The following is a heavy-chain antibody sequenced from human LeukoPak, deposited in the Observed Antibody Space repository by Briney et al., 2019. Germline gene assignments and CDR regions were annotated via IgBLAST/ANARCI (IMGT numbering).Heavy chain of an antibody. CDR2: IYTTGST. Sequence: SETLSLTCTVSGGSISSGSYYWSWIRQPAGKGLEWIGRIYTTGSTDYNPSLKSRVTMSVDTSKNQFSLKLSSVTAADTAVYYCARGGGYYDFWSGNSFDYWGQGTLVTVSS. CDR1: GGSISSGSYY. D-gene: IGHD3-3*01. CDR3: ARGGGYYDFWSGNSFDY. V-gene: IGHV4-61*02. J-gene: IGHJ4*02.